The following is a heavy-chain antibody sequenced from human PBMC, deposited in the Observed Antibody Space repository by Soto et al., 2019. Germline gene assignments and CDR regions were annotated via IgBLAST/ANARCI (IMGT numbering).Heavy chain of an antibody. J-gene: IGHJ1*01. D-gene: IGHD3-16*01. CDR2: FDPEDGET. Sequence: ASVKVSCKVSGYTLTELSMHWVRQAPGKGLEWMGGFDPEDGETIYAQKFQGRVTITEDTSTDTAYMELSSLRSEDTAVYYCARGGDLGYFQHWGQGTLVTAPQ. CDR3: ARGGDLGYFQH. CDR1: GYTLTELS. V-gene: IGHV1-24*01.